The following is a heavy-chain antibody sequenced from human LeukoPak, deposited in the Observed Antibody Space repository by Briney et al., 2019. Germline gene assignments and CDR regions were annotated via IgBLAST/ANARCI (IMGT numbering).Heavy chain of an antibody. J-gene: IGHJ6*03. CDR3: AKGLRTGVGPYMGYHYYMDV. V-gene: IGHV3-23*01. Sequence: GSLKLSCAASGFTFSSYAMSWVRQAPGKGLKGVSTINDNGAGTYYADSVKGRFTTSRDNSYNTVSLQMNSLRDEDTGVYYCAKGLRTGVGPYMGYHYYMDVWGKGATVTVSS. CDR2: INDNGAGT. CDR1: GFTFSSYA. D-gene: IGHD3-16*01.